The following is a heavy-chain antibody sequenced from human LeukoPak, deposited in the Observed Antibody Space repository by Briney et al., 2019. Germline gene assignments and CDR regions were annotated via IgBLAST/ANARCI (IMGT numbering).Heavy chain of an antibody. Sequence: ASVKVSCKASGYTFTSYDINWVRQATGQGLEWMGWMNPNSGNTGYAQKFQGRVTMTRNTSISTAYMELSSLRSEDTAVYYCAKSLNPKYYFDYWGQGTLVTVSS. CDR2: MNPNSGNT. CDR1: GYTFTSYD. V-gene: IGHV1-8*01. CDR3: AKSLNPKYYFDY. J-gene: IGHJ4*02.